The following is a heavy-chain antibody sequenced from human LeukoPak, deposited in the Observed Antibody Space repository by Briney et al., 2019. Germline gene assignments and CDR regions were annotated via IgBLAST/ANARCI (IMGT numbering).Heavy chain of an antibody. CDR2: IYHSGST. Sequence: SETLSLTCAVSGYSISSGYYWGWIRQPPGKGLEWIGSIYHSGSTYYNPSLKSRVTTSVDTSKNQFSLKLSSVTAADTAVYYCARICSSSSCYTSTTDYWGQGTLVTVPS. CDR1: GYSISSGYY. J-gene: IGHJ4*02. D-gene: IGHD2-2*02. V-gene: IGHV4-38-2*01. CDR3: ARICSSSSCYTSTTDY.